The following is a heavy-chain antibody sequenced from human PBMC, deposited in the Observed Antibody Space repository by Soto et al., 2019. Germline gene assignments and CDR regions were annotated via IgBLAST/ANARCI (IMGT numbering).Heavy chain of an antibody. D-gene: IGHD1-26*01. CDR3: ARDLGGSYYAPVDY. CDR1: GYTFTSYG. J-gene: IGHJ4*02. Sequence: QVQLVQSGAEVKKPGASVKVSCKASGYTFTSYGISWVRQAPGQGLEWMGWISAYNGNTKSAQKLQGRVTTTSDTCTSAAYMELRSLRSADTAVYYCARDLGGSYYAPVDYWGQGTLVTVSS. CDR2: ISAYNGNT. V-gene: IGHV1-18*01.